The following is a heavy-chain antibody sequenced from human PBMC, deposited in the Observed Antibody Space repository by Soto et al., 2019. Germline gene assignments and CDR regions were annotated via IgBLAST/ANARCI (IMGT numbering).Heavy chain of an antibody. D-gene: IGHD4-17*01. CDR1: GGTFSSYA. CDR2: IIPIFGTA. Sequence: QVQLVQSGAEVKKPGSSVKVSCKASGGTFSSYAISWVRQAPGQGLEWMGGIIPIFGTANYAQKFQGRVTITADESTSTAYMELSSLRSEDTAVYYCARTTVVTHYYYYYGMDVWGQGTTVTVSS. CDR3: ARTTVVTHYYYYYGMDV. J-gene: IGHJ6*02. V-gene: IGHV1-69*12.